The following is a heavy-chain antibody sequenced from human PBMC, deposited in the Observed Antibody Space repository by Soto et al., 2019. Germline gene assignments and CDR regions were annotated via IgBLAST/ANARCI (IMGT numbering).Heavy chain of an antibody. J-gene: IGHJ4*02. D-gene: IGHD2-15*01. CDR3: SKEVCSDGRCYCTN. CDR1: GFTFNNYA. V-gene: IGHV3-23*01. Sequence: EVQLLDSGGGLAQPGESLRLSCAASGFTFNNYAMSWVRQAPGKGLEWVSGISGSGGNTYYVDSVKGRFTISRDNSKNTLYLQMNSLRSEDTAVYYCSKEVCSDGRCYCTNWGQGTVVTVSS. CDR2: ISGSGGNT.